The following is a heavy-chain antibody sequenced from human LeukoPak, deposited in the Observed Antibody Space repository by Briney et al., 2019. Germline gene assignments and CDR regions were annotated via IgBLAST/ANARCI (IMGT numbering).Heavy chain of an antibody. CDR1: GFTFSEYD. CDR2: IATAGDT. V-gene: IGHV3-13*01. D-gene: IGHD6-19*01. CDR3: ARDSSSGWYHDY. Sequence: GGSLRLSCAASGFTFSEYDMHWVRQVTGKGLEWVSAIATAGDTYYADSVEGRFTISRDNSKNTLYLQMNSLRAEDTAVYYCARDSSSGWYHDYWGQGTLVTVSS. J-gene: IGHJ4*02.